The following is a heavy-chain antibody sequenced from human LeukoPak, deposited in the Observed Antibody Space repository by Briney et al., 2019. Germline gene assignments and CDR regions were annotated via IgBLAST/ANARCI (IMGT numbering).Heavy chain of an antibody. CDR3: GKEGGA. Sequence: GGSLRLSCAASGFRFSGFTMTWVRQAPGKGPEWVSAIGGRGTSTYYADSLGGRFTISRDNSKDMLYLQMSSLKVEDTATYYCGKEGGAWGQGTKVTVSS. D-gene: IGHD3-16*01. CDR2: IGGRGTST. J-gene: IGHJ5*02. V-gene: IGHV3-23*01. CDR1: GFRFSGFT.